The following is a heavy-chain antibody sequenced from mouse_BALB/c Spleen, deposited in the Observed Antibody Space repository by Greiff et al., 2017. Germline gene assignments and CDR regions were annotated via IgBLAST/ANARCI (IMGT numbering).Heavy chain of an antibody. V-gene: IGHV1S81*02. CDR2: INPSNGGT. CDR1: GYTFTSYY. D-gene: IGHD2-3*01. Sequence: QVQLKESGAELVKPGASVKLSCKASGYTFTSYYMYWVKQRPGQGLEWIGEINPSNGGTNFNEKFKSKATLTVDKSSSTAYMQLSSLTSEDSAVYYCTRCDGYYQYYFDYWGQGTTLTVSS. CDR3: TRCDGYYQYYFDY. J-gene: IGHJ2*01.